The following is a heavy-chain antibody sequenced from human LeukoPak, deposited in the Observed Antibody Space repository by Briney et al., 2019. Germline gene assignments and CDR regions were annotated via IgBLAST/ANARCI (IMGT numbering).Heavy chain of an antibody. V-gene: IGHV3-48*03. CDR3: ARVRGLEWLLKHLDS. CDR1: GFTFSTYE. CDR2: ISGSGYPI. J-gene: IGHJ4*02. Sequence: PGGSLRLSCTASGFTFSTYEMNWVRQAPGKRLEWVSYISGSGYPIYYADSVKGRFTISRDNAKNSLYLQMNSLRAEDTAIYYCARVRGLEWLLKHLDSWGQGTLVTVSS. D-gene: IGHD3-3*01.